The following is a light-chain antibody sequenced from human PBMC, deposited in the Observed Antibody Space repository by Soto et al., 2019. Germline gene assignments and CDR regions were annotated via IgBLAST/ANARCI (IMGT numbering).Light chain of an antibody. V-gene: IGKV3-15*01. CDR3: QQSNNWPYT. CDR2: GAS. CDR1: QTVRDN. Sequence: EIVMTDSPATLSVSPGDRATLSCRASQTVRDNLAWYQQKPGQAPRLLIYGASTRATGIPARFSGSGSGTEFTLTIDSLQSEDFALYFCQQSNNWPYTFGQGTKLEIK. J-gene: IGKJ2*01.